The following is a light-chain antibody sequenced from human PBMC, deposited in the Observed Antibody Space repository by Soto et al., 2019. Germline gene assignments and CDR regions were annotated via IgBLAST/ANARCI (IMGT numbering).Light chain of an antibody. CDR1: QSVLYSSNNKNY. CDR2: WAS. Sequence: DIVMTQSPDSLAVSLGERATINCKSSQSVLYSSNNKNYLAWYQQKPGQPPKLLIYWASTRESGVPDRFSGSGSGTDFPLTISSLQAEDVAVYYFQQYYSTPWTFGQGNKVEIK. CDR3: QQYYSTPWT. J-gene: IGKJ1*01. V-gene: IGKV4-1*01.